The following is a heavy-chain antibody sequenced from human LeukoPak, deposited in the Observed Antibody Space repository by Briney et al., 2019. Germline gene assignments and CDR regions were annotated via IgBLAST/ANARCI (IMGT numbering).Heavy chain of an antibody. CDR1: VGTFSSYA. V-gene: IGHV1-69*13. J-gene: IGHJ4*02. CDR3: ARGTTGYYYEGGY. CDR2: IIPIFGTA. Sequence: SVKVSCKASVGTFSSYAISCVRQAPGQGLECMGGIIPIFGTANYAQKFQGRVTITADESTSTAYMELSSLRSEDTRVYYCARGTTGYYYEGGYWGQGTLVTVSS. D-gene: IGHD3-22*01.